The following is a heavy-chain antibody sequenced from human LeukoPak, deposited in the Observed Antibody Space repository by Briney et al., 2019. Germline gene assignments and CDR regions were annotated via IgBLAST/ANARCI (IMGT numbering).Heavy chain of an antibody. V-gene: IGHV4-59*08. CDR3: ARRRYRDYFDY. CDR1: SGSISSNY. J-gene: IGHJ4*02. D-gene: IGHD1-26*01. CDR2: IYYSGST. Sequence: PSETLSLTCTVSSGSISSNYWSWIRQPPGKGLEWIGYIYYSGSTNYNPSLKSRVTISVDTSKNQFSLKLSSVTAADTAVYYCARRRYRDYFDYWGQGTLVTVSS.